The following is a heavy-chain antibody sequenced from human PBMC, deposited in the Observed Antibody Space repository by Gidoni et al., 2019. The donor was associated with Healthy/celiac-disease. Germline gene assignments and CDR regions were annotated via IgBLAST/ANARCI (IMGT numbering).Heavy chain of an antibody. CDR3: ARDIEDYGDYPLYYYGMDV. J-gene: IGHJ6*02. V-gene: IGHV3-11*05. Sequence: QVQLVESGGGLVKPGGSLRLSCAASGFTLSAYYMSWIRQAPGKGLDWVSYISSSSSYTNYADSVKGRFTISRDNAKNSLYLQMNSLRAEDTAVYYCARDIEDYGDYPLYYYGMDVWGQGTTVTVSS. CDR2: ISSSSSYT. CDR1: GFTLSAYY. D-gene: IGHD4-17*01.